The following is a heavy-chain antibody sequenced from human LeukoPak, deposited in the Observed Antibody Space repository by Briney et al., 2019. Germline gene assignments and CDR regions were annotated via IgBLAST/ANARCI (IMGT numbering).Heavy chain of an antibody. D-gene: IGHD3-3*01. CDR1: IDSFTNYY. J-gene: IGHJ4*02. CDR3: ARMPYWSGFDY. V-gene: IGHV4-34*01. CDR2: VNDSGGT. Sequence: SETLSLTCAVYIDSFTNYYWNWIRQTPGKGLEWIGEVNDSGGTNINPSLRSRVILSVDTSKNQFSLKLISVTAADTAVYYCARMPYWSGFDYWGQGTLVTVSS.